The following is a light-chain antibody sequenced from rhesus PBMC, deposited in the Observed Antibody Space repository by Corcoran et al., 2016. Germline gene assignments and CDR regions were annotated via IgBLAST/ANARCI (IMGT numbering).Light chain of an antibody. CDR2: GAS. J-gene: IGKJ4*01. V-gene: IGKV3-53*01. Sequence: QVILTQSPATLSLSPGERATLSCRASQSVSSYLAWYQQKPGQAPRLLIYGASSRATGIPDRFSGSGFGTEFTLTISSLEPEDFAVYYCQKYSSSPTFGGGTKVEIK. CDR3: QKYSSSPT. CDR1: QSVSSY.